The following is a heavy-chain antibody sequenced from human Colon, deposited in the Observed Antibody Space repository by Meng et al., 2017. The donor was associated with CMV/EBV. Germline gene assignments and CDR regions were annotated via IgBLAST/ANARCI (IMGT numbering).Heavy chain of an antibody. J-gene: IGHJ4*02. CDR3: ARDSPHIGAVPAFDF. CDR2: VSSGSTFK. CDR1: GFNFSSYS. Sequence: GESLKISCAASGFNFSSYSINWVRQAPGKGLEWVSSVSSGSTFKFHADSVEGRITISRDNAKNSLYLQMNSLRAEDTAVYYCARDSPHIGAVPAFDFWGQGTLVTVSS. V-gene: IGHV3-21*01. D-gene: IGHD2-2*01.